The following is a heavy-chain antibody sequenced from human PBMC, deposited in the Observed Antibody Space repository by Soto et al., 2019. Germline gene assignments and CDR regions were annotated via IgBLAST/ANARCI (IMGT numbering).Heavy chain of an antibody. J-gene: IGHJ4*02. V-gene: IGHV3-33*01. Sequence: GGSLRLSCAASGFTFSSYGMHWVRQAPGKGLEWVAVIWYDGSNKYYADSVKGRFTISRDNSKNTLYLQMNSLRAEDTAVYYCARDPCGRSGGCGEGGDYWGQGTLVTVSS. CDR2: IWYDGSNK. D-gene: IGHD2-8*02. CDR3: ARDPCGRSGGCGEGGDY. CDR1: GFTFSSYG.